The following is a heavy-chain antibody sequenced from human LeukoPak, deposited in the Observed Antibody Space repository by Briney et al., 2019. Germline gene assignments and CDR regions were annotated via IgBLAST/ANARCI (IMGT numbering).Heavy chain of an antibody. Sequence: ASVKVSCTASGYTFTSYGISWVRQAPGQGLEWMGWISAYNGNTNYAQKLQGRVTMTTDTSTSTAYMELRSLRSDDTAVYYCARDPVTTFPYYYYYYGMDVWGQGTTVTVSS. CDR2: ISAYNGNT. J-gene: IGHJ6*02. CDR1: GYTFTSYG. CDR3: ARDPVTTFPYYYYYYGMDV. D-gene: IGHD4-11*01. V-gene: IGHV1-18*01.